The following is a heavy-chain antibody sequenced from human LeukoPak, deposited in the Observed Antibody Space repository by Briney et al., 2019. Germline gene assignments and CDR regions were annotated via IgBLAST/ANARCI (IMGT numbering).Heavy chain of an antibody. CDR3: ARDLLSMIVVVIPDAFDI. CDR2: IYTSGST. Sequence: SETLSLTCTVSGGSISSGSYYWSWIRQPAGKGLEWIGRIYTSGSTNYNPSLKSRVTISVDTSKNQFSLKLSSVTAADTAVYYCARDLLSMIVVVIPDAFDIWGQGTMVTVSS. V-gene: IGHV4-61*02. CDR1: GGSISSGSYY. D-gene: IGHD3-22*01. J-gene: IGHJ3*02.